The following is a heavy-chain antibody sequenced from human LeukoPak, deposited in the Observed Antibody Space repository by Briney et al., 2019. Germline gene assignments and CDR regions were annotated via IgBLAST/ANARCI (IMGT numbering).Heavy chain of an antibody. CDR1: GGSFSGYY. D-gene: IGHD3-22*01. CDR2: INHSGST. Sequence: SSETLSLTCAVYGGSFSGYYWSWIRQPPGKGLEWIGEINHSGSTNYNPSLKSRVTISVDTSKNQFSLKLSSVTAADTAVYYCAREGDYYDSSGYYSNLWGQGTLVTVSS. CDR3: AREGDYYDSSGYYSNL. V-gene: IGHV4-34*01. J-gene: IGHJ5*02.